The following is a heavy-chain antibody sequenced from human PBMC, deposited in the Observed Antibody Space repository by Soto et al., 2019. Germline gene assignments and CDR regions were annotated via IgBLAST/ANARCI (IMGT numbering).Heavy chain of an antibody. V-gene: IGHV1-2*02. D-gene: IGHD3-3*01. Sequence: QVQLVQSGAEVKKPGASVKVSCKASGYTFTGYYLHWVRQAPGQRLEWMGWINPNSGATNYAENLQGRVTLTRDTSISTAYMELTRLTPEDTAVYYCAKSIIRFLEWSSPFDPWGQGTLVTVSS. CDR2: INPNSGAT. CDR1: GYTFTGYY. CDR3: AKSIIRFLEWSSPFDP. J-gene: IGHJ5*02.